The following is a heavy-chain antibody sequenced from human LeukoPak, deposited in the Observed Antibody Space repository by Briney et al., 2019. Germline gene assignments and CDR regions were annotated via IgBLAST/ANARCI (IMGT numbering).Heavy chain of an antibody. V-gene: IGHV3-7*01. D-gene: IGHD1-26*01. CDR3: ARDVVGATDY. J-gene: IGHJ4*02. Sequence: PWGSLRLSCAASGFTFSSYWMTWVRQAPGKGLEWVANIKRDGSEKHYVDSVKGRFTISRDNAKNSLFLQMNSLRAEDTAVYYWARDVVGATDYWGQGTLVTVSS. CDR1: GFTFSSYW. CDR2: IKRDGSEK.